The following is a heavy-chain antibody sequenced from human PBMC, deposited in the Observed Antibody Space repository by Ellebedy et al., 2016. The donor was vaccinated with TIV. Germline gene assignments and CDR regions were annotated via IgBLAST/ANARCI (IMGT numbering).Heavy chain of an antibody. CDR3: ARDEGSGSHYYYYYGMDV. Sequence: GESLKISCAASGFTFSSYWMHWVRQAPGKGLVWVSRINSDGSSTSYADSVKGRFTISRDNAKNTLYLQMNSLRAEDTAVYYCARDEGSGSHYYYYYGMDVWGQGTTVTVSS. CDR1: GFTFSSYW. CDR2: INSDGSST. V-gene: IGHV3-74*01. J-gene: IGHJ6*02. D-gene: IGHD3-10*01.